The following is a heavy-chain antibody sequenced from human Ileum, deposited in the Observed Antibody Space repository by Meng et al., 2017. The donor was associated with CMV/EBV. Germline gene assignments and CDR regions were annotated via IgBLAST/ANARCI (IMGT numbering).Heavy chain of an antibody. V-gene: IGHV1-18*01. Sequence: SCKASGYSLSEYGFSWVRQAPGQGLEWMGWISDYNGNTEYVQKFQGRVTMSRDTSTNTAYMELRSLKSDDTAVYYCARDPTGAYLDPWGQGTLVTVSS. D-gene: IGHD7-27*01. CDR3: ARDPTGAYLDP. CDR2: ISDYNGNT. CDR1: GYSLSEYG. J-gene: IGHJ5*02.